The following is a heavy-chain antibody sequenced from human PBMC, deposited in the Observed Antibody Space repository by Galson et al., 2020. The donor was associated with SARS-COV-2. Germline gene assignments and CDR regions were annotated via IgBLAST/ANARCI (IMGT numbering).Heavy chain of an antibody. Sequence: SETLSLTCAVYGGSFSDYAWTWIRQPPGKGLEWIGPIKYSGSTKYNPSLESRLTISIDTVKKQFSLQLTSVTAADTAVYYCARGAPGYWGQGTLVTVSS. V-gene: IGHV4-34*01. CDR2: IKYSGST. CDR3: ARGAPGY. J-gene: IGHJ4*02. CDR1: GGSFSDYA.